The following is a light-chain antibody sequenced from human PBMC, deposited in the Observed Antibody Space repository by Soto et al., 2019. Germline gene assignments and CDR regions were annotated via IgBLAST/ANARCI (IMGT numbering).Light chain of an antibody. CDR2: AAS. CDR1: QDIGNA. J-gene: IGKJ3*01. V-gene: IGKV1-6*01. Sequence: AIQMTQSPSSLSASVGDRVTITCRASQDIGNALGWYQQKPGQAPKLLLKAASSLQSGVPSRFSGSASGTEFTLTISSLEPEDFAVYYCQQRSNWPPTFGPGTKVDIK. CDR3: QQRSNWPPT.